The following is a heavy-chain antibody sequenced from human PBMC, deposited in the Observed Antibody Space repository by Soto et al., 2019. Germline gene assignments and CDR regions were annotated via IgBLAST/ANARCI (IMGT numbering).Heavy chain of an antibody. CDR1: GGTFSSYA. CDR3: ASPPIWQQLSYFDY. CDR2: IIPIFGTA. Sequence: SVKVSCKASGGTFSSYAISWVRQAPGQGLEWMGGIIPIFGTANYAQKFQGRVTITADKSTSTAYMELSSLRSEDTAVYYCASPPIWQQLSYFDYWGQGTLVTVSS. D-gene: IGHD6-13*01. J-gene: IGHJ4*02. V-gene: IGHV1-69*06.